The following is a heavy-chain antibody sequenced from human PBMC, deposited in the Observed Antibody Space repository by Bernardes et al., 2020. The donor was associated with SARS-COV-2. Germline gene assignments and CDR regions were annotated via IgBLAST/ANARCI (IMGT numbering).Heavy chain of an antibody. CDR2: ISAYNGNT. Sequence: APVKVSCKASGYSFTGYGISWVRQAPGQGLEWMGWISAYNGNTDYAQKVQGRVTMTTDTSTSTAYMELRSLRSDDTAVYYCARDLGFHGSGSLFDYWGQGTLVTVSS. J-gene: IGHJ4*02. CDR1: GYSFTGYG. CDR3: ARDLGFHGSGSLFDY. D-gene: IGHD3-10*01. V-gene: IGHV1-18*01.